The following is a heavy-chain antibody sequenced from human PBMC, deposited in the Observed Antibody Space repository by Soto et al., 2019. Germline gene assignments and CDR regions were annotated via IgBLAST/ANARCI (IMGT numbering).Heavy chain of an antibody. Sequence: QMQLVQSGAEVKKPGASVKVSCQASGYTFTSNQMHWVRQAPGQGLEWMGMINPSGGRTTYAQRFQGRVMMPRDTSTSTIYMELSSLRSEDTAMYYCARDGPPTTTGLGPVYTMDVWGQGTTVTVS. CDR1: GYTFTSNQ. J-gene: IGHJ6*02. CDR3: ARDGPPTTTGLGPVYTMDV. D-gene: IGHD1-1*01. V-gene: IGHV1-46*01. CDR2: INPSGGRT.